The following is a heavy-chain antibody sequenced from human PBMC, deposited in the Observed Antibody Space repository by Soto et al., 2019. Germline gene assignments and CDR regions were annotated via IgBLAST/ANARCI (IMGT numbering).Heavy chain of an antibody. CDR1: GGTFSSYA. CDR2: IIPIFGTA. CDR3: AREVSRGGYSYAQGGDWFDP. Sequence: QVQLVQSGAEVKKPGSSVKVSCKASGGTFSSYAISWVRQAPGQGLEWMGGIIPIFGTANYAQKFQGRVTITADESTSTAYMELSSLRSEDTAVYYRAREVSRGGYSYAQGGDWFDPWGQGTLVTVSS. J-gene: IGHJ5*02. V-gene: IGHV1-69*12. D-gene: IGHD5-18*01.